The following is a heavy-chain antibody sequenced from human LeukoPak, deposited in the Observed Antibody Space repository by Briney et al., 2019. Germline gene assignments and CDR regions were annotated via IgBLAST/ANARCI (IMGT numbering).Heavy chain of an antibody. J-gene: IGHJ4*02. CDR1: GFTLSDYY. CDR3: ARDGILGSHDC. CDR2: INSDGSST. Sequence: QAGGSLRLSCAASGFTLSDYYMSWIRQAPGKGLVWVSRINSDGSSTSYADSVKGRFTISRDNAKNTVSLQMNSLRAEDTAMYYCARDGILGSHDCWGQGTLVTVSS. V-gene: IGHV3-74*01. D-gene: IGHD3-3*02.